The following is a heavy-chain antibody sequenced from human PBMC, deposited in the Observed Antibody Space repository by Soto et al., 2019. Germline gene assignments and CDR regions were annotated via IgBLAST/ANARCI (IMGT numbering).Heavy chain of an antibody. V-gene: IGHV3-30*18. Sequence: GGSLRLSCAASGFTFSSYGMHWVRQAPGKGLEWVAVISYDGSNKYYADSVKGRFTISRDNSKNTLYLQMNSLRAEDTAVYYCAKDRDIVVVVAALQHWGQGTLVTVSS. J-gene: IGHJ1*01. CDR2: ISYDGSNK. CDR3: AKDRDIVVVVAALQH. D-gene: IGHD2-15*01. CDR1: GFTFSSYG.